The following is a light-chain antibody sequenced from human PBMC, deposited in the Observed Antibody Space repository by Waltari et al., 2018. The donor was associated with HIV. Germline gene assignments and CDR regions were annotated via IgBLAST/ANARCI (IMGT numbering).Light chain of an antibody. CDR1: DDIALY. CDR3: QQYVSRPIT. J-gene: IGKJ5*01. CDR2: DAS. V-gene: IGKV1-33*01. Sequence: DIQMTQSPSSLSASVGYRVPISCQPSDDIALYLNWYQQRPGKAPRRLIYDASILETGVPFKVSGVGSAKQFTLTITGRQPEDAATYFCQQYVSRPITFGQGTLLG.